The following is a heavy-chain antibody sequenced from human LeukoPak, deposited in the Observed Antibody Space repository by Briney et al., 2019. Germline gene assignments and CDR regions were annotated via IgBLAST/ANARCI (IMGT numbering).Heavy chain of an antibody. V-gene: IGHV1-69*06. CDR2: IIPIFGTA. Sequence: SVKVSCKASGGTFSSYAISWVRQAPGQGLEWMGGIIPIFGTANYAQKFQGRVTITADKSTSTAYMELSSLRSEDTAVYYCARERYDILTGYFLFFDYWSQGTLVTVSS. CDR1: GGTFSSYA. J-gene: IGHJ4*02. D-gene: IGHD3-9*01. CDR3: ARERYDILTGYFLFFDY.